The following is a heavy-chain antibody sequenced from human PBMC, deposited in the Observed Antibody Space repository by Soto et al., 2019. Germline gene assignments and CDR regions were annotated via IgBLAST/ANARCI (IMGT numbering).Heavy chain of an antibody. J-gene: IGHJ4*02. CDR3: AKDRGGDCPDNSCYFGADY. CDR1: GFTFSSYG. CDR2: ISDTGSSH. D-gene: IGHD2-2*01. Sequence: GGSLRLSCVGSGFTFSSYGMHWVRQAPGKGLECVAVISDTGSSHYYAASVEGRFTISRENSKNTLSLHMDRLRVEDTAVYYCAKDRGGDCPDNSCYFGADYWGQGTPVTVS. V-gene: IGHV3-30*18.